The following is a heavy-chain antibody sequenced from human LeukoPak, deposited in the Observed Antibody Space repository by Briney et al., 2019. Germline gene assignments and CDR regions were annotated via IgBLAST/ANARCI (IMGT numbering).Heavy chain of an antibody. CDR1: GYSISSGYY. CDR3: ARDRWYSSSYSGSWYFDY. J-gene: IGHJ4*02. V-gene: IGHV4-38-2*02. D-gene: IGHD6-13*01. Sequence: PSETLSLTCAVSGYSISSGYYCVWIRQPPGKGLEWIGSIYHSGSTYYNPSLKSRVTISVDTSKTQFALKLSSVTAADTAVYYCARDRWYSSSYSGSWYFDYWGQGTLVTVSS. CDR2: IYHSGST.